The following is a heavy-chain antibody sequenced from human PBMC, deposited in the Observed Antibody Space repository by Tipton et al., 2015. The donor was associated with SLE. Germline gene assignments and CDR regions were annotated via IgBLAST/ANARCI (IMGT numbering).Heavy chain of an antibody. V-gene: IGHV3-48*03. CDR1: GFTFSSYE. D-gene: IGHD3-22*01. CDR3: ARPLRGYYYAFDI. J-gene: IGHJ3*02. Sequence: GSLRLSCAASGFTFSSYEMNWVRQAPGKGLEWVSYISSSGSTIYYADSVKGRFTISRDNAKNSLYLQMNSLRAEDTAVYYCARPLRGYYYAFDIWGQGTMVTVSS. CDR2: ISSSGSTI.